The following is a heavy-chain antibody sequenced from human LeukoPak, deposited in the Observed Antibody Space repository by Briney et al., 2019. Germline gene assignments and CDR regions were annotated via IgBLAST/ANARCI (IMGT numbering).Heavy chain of an antibody. J-gene: IGHJ4*02. D-gene: IGHD6-19*01. CDR2: MSGSGVNI. V-gene: IGHV3-23*01. CDR3: TRDPNHPTYSSGWYH. Sequence: GGSLRLSCAVSGFTSSSYAMSWVRQAPGKGLEWVSTMSGSGVNIYYADSVKGRFTISRDNSKNTLYLQMNSLRAEDTAIYYCTRDPNHPTYSSGWYHWGQGTLVTVSS. CDR1: GFTSSSYA.